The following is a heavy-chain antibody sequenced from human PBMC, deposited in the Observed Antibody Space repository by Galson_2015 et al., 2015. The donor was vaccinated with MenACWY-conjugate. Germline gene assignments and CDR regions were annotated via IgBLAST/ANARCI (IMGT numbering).Heavy chain of an antibody. CDR3: SRRRPRDIGAGFDI. V-gene: IGHV4-39*01. Sequence: ETLSLTCTVSGGSISSSDFYCVWIRQSPGKGLEWIGNIHHTGGTYFHPSFKTRVITSVDTSQNQFSLKLTSVTAADTAVYYWSRRRPRDIGAGFDIWGQGTMVTVSS. D-gene: IGHD2-15*01. J-gene: IGHJ3*02. CDR2: IHHTGGT. CDR1: GGSISSSDFY.